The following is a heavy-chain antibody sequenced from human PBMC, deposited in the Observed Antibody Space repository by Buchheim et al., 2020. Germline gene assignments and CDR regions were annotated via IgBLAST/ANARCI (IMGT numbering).Heavy chain of an antibody. CDR2: ISYDGSNK. D-gene: IGHD3-22*01. V-gene: IGHV3-30*04. CDR3: ARDAGSGYYYGFDY. CDR1: GFTFSSYA. Sequence: QVQLVESGGGVVQPGRSLRLSCAASGFTFSSYAMHWVRQAPGKGLEWVAVISYDGSNKYYADSVKGRFTISRDNSKKTPYLQMNSLRAEDTAVYYCARDAGSGYYYGFDYWGQGTL. J-gene: IGHJ4*02.